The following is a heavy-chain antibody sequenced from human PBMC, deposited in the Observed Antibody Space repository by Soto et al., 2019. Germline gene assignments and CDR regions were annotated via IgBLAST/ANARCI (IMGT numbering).Heavy chain of an antibody. J-gene: IGHJ5*02. Sequence: QITLKESGPTLVKPTQPLTLTCTISGFSGNTNGVGWGWIRRPPGKAVEGLALIYWNDYKGYTPSLKSRLTITRDPFKSQVVLTLTNMEHLDTGTYYCAHSHAHLQLVPDWFEPWGQGTLVTVSS. CDR1: GFSGNTNGVG. CDR3: AHSHAHLQLVPDWFEP. CDR2: IYWNDYK. V-gene: IGHV2-5*01. D-gene: IGHD6-13*01.